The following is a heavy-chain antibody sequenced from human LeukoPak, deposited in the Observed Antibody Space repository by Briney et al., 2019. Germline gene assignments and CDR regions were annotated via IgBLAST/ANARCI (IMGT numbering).Heavy chain of an antibody. CDR3: IRIACDSRDGYFDY. D-gene: IGHD3-22*01. CDR2: IYYSGST. CDR1: GGSFSGYY. Sequence: SETLSLTCAVYGGSFSGYYWSWIRQPPGKGLEWIGSIYYSGSTYYNPSLKSRVTISVDTSKNQFSLKLSSVTAADTAVYYCIRIACDSRDGYFDYWGQGTLVTVSS. J-gene: IGHJ4*02. V-gene: IGHV4-34*03.